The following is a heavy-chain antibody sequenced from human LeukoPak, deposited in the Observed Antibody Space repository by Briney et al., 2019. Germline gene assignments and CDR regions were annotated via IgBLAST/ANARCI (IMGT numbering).Heavy chain of an antibody. D-gene: IGHD3-10*01. CDR1: GGTFSNYA. CDR3: ARPRFPYYRLSGPDYYYMDV. V-gene: IGHV1-69*06. CDR2: IIPIFGST. Sequence: SVKVSCKASGGTFSNYAISWVRQAPGQGLEWMGGIIPIFGSTNYAQKFQGRVTITADKSTTTVYMELRSLRSEDTAVYYCARPRFPYYRLSGPDYYYMDVWGKGATVTVSS. J-gene: IGHJ6*03.